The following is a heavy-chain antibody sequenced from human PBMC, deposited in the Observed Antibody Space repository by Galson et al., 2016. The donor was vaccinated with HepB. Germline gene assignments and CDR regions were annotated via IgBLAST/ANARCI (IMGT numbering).Heavy chain of an antibody. CDR3: VRWVSGVADY. J-gene: IGHJ4*02. D-gene: IGHD5/OR15-5a*01. V-gene: IGHV3-72*01. CDR1: GYTSSDHY. Sequence: SLRLSCAASGYTSSDHYTYWVRQATGKGLEWVGRTRNRRNSFITEYAASVRGRFTISRDDSKNSVYLQMNSLKTADTAVYYCVRWVSGVADYWGQGALVTVSS. CDR2: TRNRRNSFIT.